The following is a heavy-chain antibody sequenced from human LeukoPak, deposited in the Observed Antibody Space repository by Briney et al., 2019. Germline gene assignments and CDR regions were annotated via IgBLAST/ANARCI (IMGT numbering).Heavy chain of an antibody. J-gene: IGHJ4*02. V-gene: IGHV3-74*01. Sequence: PGGSLRLSCAASGFTFSSFWMHWVRQGPGKGLVWVSRINSGGSETTYADSVKGRFTLSRDNAKNTLYLQMNSLRAEDTAVYYCVKVGTMIEPPNWGQGTLVTVSS. CDR1: GFTFSSFW. D-gene: IGHD3-22*01. CDR3: VKVGTMIEPPN. CDR2: INSGGSET.